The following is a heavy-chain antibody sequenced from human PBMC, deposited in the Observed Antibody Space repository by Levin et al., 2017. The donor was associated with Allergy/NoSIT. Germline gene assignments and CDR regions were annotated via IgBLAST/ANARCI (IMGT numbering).Heavy chain of an antibody. Sequence: SETLSLTCTVSGGSISSGGYYWSWIRQPAGKGLEWIGRIYTSGSTNYNPSLKSRVTISVDTSKNQFSLKLSSVTAADTAVYYCARGVTMVRGEFDPWGQGTLVTVSS. CDR2: IYTSGST. J-gene: IGHJ5*02. V-gene: IGHV4-61*02. D-gene: IGHD3-10*01. CDR3: ARGVTMVRGEFDP. CDR1: GGSISSGGYY.